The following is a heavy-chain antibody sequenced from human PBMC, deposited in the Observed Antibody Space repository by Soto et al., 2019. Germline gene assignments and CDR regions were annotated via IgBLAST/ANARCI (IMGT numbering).Heavy chain of an antibody. Sequence: EVQLLESGGGLVQPGGSLRLSCAASGFTFSSYAMRWVRQAPGKGLEWVSAVSGSGGSTYYADSVKGRFTISRDNSKNTLYLQMNSLSAEDTAVYYWARRGPGTYVGYGGQGTRVTVSS. CDR3: ARRGPGTYVGY. D-gene: IGHD6-13*01. CDR2: VSGSGGST. CDR1: GFTFSSYA. V-gene: IGHV3-23*01. J-gene: IGHJ4*02.